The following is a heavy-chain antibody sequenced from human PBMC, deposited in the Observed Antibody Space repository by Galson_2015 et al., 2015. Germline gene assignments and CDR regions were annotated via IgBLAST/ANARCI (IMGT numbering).Heavy chain of an antibody. CDR3: VKAPAGTYGIFQY. Sequence: CAISGDSVSSNSVIWHWIRQSPSRGLEWLGRTYYRSKWYIDYAASVNSRITINTDTYTNQFSLQLNSVTPEDTAVYYCVKAPAGTYGIFQYWGQGTLVTVSS. V-gene: IGHV6-1*01. D-gene: IGHD1-26*01. J-gene: IGHJ4*02. CDR2: TYYRSKWYI. CDR1: GDSVSSNSVI.